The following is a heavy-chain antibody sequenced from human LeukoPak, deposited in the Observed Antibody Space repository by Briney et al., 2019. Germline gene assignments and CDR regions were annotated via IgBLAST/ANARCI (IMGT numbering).Heavy chain of an antibody. CDR3: AADVGFSSRWYDY. D-gene: IGHD6-13*01. J-gene: IGHJ4*02. CDR2: IVVGSGNT. V-gene: IGHV1-58*01. Sequence: SVKVSCKASGFTFTSSAVQWVRQARGQRLEWIGWIVVGSGNTNYAQKFQERVTITRDMSTSTAYMKLSSLRSEDTAVYYCAADVGFSSRWYDYWGQGTLVTVSS. CDR1: GFTFTSSA.